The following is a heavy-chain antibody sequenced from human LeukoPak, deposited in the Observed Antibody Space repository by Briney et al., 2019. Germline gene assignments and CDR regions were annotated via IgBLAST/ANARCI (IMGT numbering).Heavy chain of an antibody. Sequence: SGPTLVKPTQTLTLTCTFSGFSLSSSGVGVGLIREPPVKALECLALFEGNVDKRYSPSLKSRLTLTQDPSKNQVVLTMTKMEPVDTATYYCAHRSIIWKLEPMLFHHWGQGTLVTVPS. CDR2: FEGNVDK. D-gene: IGHD1-1*01. V-gene: IGHV2-5*01. CDR1: GFSLSSSGVG. CDR3: AHRSIIWKLEPMLFHH. J-gene: IGHJ4*02.